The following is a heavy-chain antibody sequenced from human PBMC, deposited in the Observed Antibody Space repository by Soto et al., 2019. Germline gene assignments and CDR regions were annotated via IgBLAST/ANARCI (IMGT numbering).Heavy chain of an antibody. J-gene: IGHJ3*01. V-gene: IGHV3-48*03. CDR2: ISTTGTSP. D-gene: IGHD3-10*01. CDR1: GFSSSNYE. CDR3: ARDGHRGPSDAFDV. Sequence: PGGSLRLSCTASGFSSSNYEMNWIRQAPGKGLEWASHISTTGTSPYYADSVRGRFTVSRDTANNSIYLQMNSLRAEDTALYYCARDGHRGPSDAFDVWGQGTMVTVSS.